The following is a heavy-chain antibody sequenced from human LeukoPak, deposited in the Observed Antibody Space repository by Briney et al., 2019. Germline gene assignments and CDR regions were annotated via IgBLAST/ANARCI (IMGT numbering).Heavy chain of an antibody. CDR1: GYTFTGYY. Sequence: ASVKVSCKASGYTFTGYYMHWVRQAPGQGLEWMGRINPNSGGTNYARKFQGRVTMTRGTSISTAYMELTSLRSDDTAVYYCARDQGLTGTTSDFDYWGQGTLVTVSS. D-gene: IGHD1-7*01. J-gene: IGHJ4*02. V-gene: IGHV1-2*06. CDR3: ARDQGLTGTTSDFDY. CDR2: INPNSGGT.